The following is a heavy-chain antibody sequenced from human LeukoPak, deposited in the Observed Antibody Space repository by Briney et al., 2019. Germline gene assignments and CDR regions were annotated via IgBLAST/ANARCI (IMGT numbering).Heavy chain of an antibody. CDR2: IYYSGST. CDR3: ARHLNNCGDDCYIFDY. Sequence: PSETLSLTCTVSGGSIFSYYWSWIRQPPGKGLEWMGYIYYSGSTNYNPSLKSRVTISVDTSKNQFSLRVSSVTAADTAVYYCARHLNNCGDDCYIFDYWGQGTLVSVSS. CDR1: GGSIFSYY. D-gene: IGHD2-21*01. J-gene: IGHJ4*02. V-gene: IGHV4-59*08.